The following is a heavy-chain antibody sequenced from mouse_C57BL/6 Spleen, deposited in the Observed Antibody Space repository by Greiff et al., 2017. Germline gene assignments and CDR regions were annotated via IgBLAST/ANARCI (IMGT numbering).Heavy chain of an antibody. CDR3: ARGGDVRAMDY. V-gene: IGHV1-80*01. CDR1: GYAFSSYW. CDR2: IYPGDGDT. J-gene: IGHJ4*01. D-gene: IGHD3-3*01. Sequence: QVQLQQSGAELVKPGASVKISCKASGYAFSSYWMNWVKQGPGKGLEWIGQIYPGDGDTNYNGKFKGKATLTADKSSSTAYMQLSSLTSEDSAVYCCARGGDVRAMDYWGQGTSVTVSS.